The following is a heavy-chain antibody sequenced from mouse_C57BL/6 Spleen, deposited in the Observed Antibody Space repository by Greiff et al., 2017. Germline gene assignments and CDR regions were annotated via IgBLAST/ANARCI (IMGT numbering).Heavy chain of an antibody. CDR3: ARQYYGSRNWYFDV. Sequence: EVMLVESGGGLVKPGGSLKLSCAASGFTFSSYTMSWVRQTPEKRLEWVATISGGGGNTYYPDSVKGRFTISRDNAKNTLYLQMSSLRSEDTALYYCARQYYGSRNWYFDVWGTGTTVTVSS. J-gene: IGHJ1*03. D-gene: IGHD1-1*01. CDR1: GFTFSSYT. V-gene: IGHV5-9*01. CDR2: ISGGGGNT.